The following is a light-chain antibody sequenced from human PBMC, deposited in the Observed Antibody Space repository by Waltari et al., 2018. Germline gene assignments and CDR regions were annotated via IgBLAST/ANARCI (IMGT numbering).Light chain of an antibody. CDR2: GNG. J-gene: IGLJ1*01. Sequence: QSVLTQPPSVSGAPGQRVTISCTGSSSNIGAGYDVHWYQQLPGTAPKPLIYGNGNRPSGVPDRFSGSKSGTSASLAITGLQAEDEADSYCQSYDSSLSGYVFGTGTKVTVL. V-gene: IGLV1-40*01. CDR3: QSYDSSLSGYV. CDR1: SSNIGAGYD.